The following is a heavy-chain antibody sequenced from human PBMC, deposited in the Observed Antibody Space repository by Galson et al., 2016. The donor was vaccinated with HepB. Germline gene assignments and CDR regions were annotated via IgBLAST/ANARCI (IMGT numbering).Heavy chain of an antibody. CDR3: ARHYRGYSSGWYVEKNLRRRQEVNWFDP. Sequence: CAISGDSVSSNTADWNWIRQSPSRGLEWLGRTYYKSRWYTNYGVSVTSRISISPDTSKNQFSLKLSSVTAADTAVYYCARHYRGYSSGWYVEKNLRRRQEVNWFDPWGQGTLVTVSS. V-gene: IGHV6-1*01. D-gene: IGHD6-19*01. J-gene: IGHJ5*02. CDR2: TYYKSRWYT. CDR1: GDSVSSNTAD.